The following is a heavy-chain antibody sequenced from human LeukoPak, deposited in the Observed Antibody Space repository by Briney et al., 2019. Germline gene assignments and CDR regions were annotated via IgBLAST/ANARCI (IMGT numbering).Heavy chain of an antibody. J-gene: IGHJ4*02. CDR1: GFTFSDYY. Sequence: GGSLRLSCAASGFTFSDYYMSWIRQAPGKGLEWVSYISSSGSTIYYADSVKGRFTISRDNAKNSLYLQMNSLRAEDTAVYCCAREVGYYYDSSGYLDYWGQGTLVTVSS. D-gene: IGHD3-22*01. CDR2: ISSSGSTI. V-gene: IGHV3-11*01. CDR3: AREVGYYYDSSGYLDY.